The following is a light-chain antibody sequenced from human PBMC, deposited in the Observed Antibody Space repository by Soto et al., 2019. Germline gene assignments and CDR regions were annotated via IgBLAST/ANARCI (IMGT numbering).Light chain of an antibody. V-gene: IGKV1-12*01. J-gene: IGKJ2*01. Sequence: DIQMTQSPSSVSASVGDRITITCRASQDISNWLAWYQQKPGKAPKLLIYTASNLQSGIPSRFGGSGSGTAFTHTISNLQPEDFAIYYCQQANNFPYTFGQGTKLEI. CDR2: TAS. CDR1: QDISNW. CDR3: QQANNFPYT.